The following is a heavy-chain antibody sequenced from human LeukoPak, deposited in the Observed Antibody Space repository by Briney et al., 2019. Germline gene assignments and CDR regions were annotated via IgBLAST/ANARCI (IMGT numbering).Heavy chain of an antibody. CDR3: ARDTYYGSGKYYHGMDL. CDR1: GFTFSNYG. J-gene: IGHJ6*02. D-gene: IGHD3-10*01. CDR2: MWYDESKE. Sequence: GRSLRLSCAASGFTFSNYGMHWGRQAPGKGLEWVAVMWYDESKEYSGDSVKGRFTISRDKSKNTLYLQMNSLKVEDTAVYYCARDTYYGSGKYYHGMDLWGQGTTVTVSS. V-gene: IGHV3-33*01.